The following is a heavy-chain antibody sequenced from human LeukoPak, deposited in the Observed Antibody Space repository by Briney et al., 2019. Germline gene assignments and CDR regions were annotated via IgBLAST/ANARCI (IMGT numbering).Heavy chain of an antibody. Sequence: GGSLRLSYVASGFTFSEYGMHWVRQAPGKGLEWMAVISYHGSNIYFADSVKGRFSISRDDSKNTLYLQMNSLRAEDTALYYCARDRWITHYYASEFDYWGQGTLVTVSS. CDR1: GFTFSEYG. CDR3: ARDRWITHYYASEFDY. D-gene: IGHD3-22*01. V-gene: IGHV3-30*03. CDR2: ISYHGSNI. J-gene: IGHJ4*02.